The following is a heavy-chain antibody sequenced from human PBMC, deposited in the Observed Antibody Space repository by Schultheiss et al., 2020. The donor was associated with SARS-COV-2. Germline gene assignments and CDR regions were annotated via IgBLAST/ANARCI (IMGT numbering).Heavy chain of an antibody. D-gene: IGHD2-2*01. CDR3: AKGSHVVVPAAMFN. CDR1: GFTFGNYG. V-gene: IGHV3-23*01. Sequence: GGSLRLSCAASGFTFGNYGMNWVRQAPGKGLEWVSGISDGGSSTNYVESVRGRFTVSRDNSKNTLSLEMNSLRADDTAVYFCAKGSHVVVPAAMFNWGQGTLVTVSS. CDR2: ISDGGSST. J-gene: IGHJ4*02.